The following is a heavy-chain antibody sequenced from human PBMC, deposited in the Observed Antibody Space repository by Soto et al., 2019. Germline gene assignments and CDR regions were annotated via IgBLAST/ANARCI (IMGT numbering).Heavy chain of an antibody. CDR3: ALEMSTITYFHH. CDR2: INPHSGVT. CDR1: GYTFTDHS. Sequence: QVHLVQSGAEVKKPGASVKVSCKASGYTFTDHSLHWVRQAPGQGLEWMGWINPHSGVTVSAENFEGRVTLTRDTSINTAYMEMGWLRSDDTAMYYCALEMSTITYFHHWGQGTLLTVSS. D-gene: IGHD5-12*01. V-gene: IGHV1-2*02. J-gene: IGHJ1*01.